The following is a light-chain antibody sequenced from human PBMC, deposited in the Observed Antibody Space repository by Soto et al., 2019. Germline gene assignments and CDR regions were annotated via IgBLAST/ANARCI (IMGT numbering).Light chain of an antibody. Sequence: EKVMTQSQVTLSVSPGERVTLSCRASQSVFSNLAWYQQKPGQAPRLLIYEASTRATGIPARFSGSGSGTDCTLTINSLQSEEFAVYYCQQYNNWPLTFGGGTKVEIK. CDR1: QSVFSN. J-gene: IGKJ4*01. V-gene: IGKV3-15*01. CDR3: QQYNNWPLT. CDR2: EAS.